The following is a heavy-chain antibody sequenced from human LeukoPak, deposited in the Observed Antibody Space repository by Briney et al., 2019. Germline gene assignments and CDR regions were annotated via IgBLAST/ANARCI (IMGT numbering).Heavy chain of an antibody. CDR1: GGSFSGYY. CDR2: INHSGST. D-gene: IGHD3-3*01. J-gene: IGHJ4*02. Sequence: PSETLSLTCAVYGGSFSGYYWSWIRQPPGKGLEWIGEINHSGSTNYNPSLKSRVTISVDTSKNQFSLKLSSVTAADTAVYYCARRKLRFLEWSPVPFDYWGQGTLVTVSS. V-gene: IGHV4-34*01. CDR3: ARRKLRFLEWSPVPFDY.